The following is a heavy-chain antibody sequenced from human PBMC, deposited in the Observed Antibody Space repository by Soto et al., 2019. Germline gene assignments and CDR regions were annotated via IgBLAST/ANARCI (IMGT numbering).Heavy chain of an antibody. CDR1: GYTFTSYN. Sequence: QVQLVQSGAEVRKPGASVKVSCKASGYTFTSYNMHWVRQAPGQGLEWMGVINPSVGSTSYAQKCQGRVTMTRDTSTSTVYMEVGSLRSEDTAVYFGARAGAGYFDYWGQGTLVTVSS. CDR3: ARAGAGYFDY. CDR2: INPSVGST. J-gene: IGHJ4*02. D-gene: IGHD3-10*01. V-gene: IGHV1-46*01.